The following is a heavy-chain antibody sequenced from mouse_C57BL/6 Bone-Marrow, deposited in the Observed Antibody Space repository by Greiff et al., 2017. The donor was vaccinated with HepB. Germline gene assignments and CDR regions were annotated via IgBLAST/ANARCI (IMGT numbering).Heavy chain of an antibody. CDR1: GFTFSSYA. D-gene: IGHD1-1*01. V-gene: IGHV5-4*03. CDR2: ISDGGSYT. J-gene: IGHJ4*01. CDR3: ARAGAVYGSSSENYAMDY. Sequence: EVMLVESGGGLVKPGGSLKLSCAASGFTFSSYAMSWVRQTPEKRLEWVATISDGGSYTYYPDNVKGRFTISRDNAKNNLYLQMSHLKSEDTAMYYCARAGAVYGSSSENYAMDYWGQGTSVTVSS.